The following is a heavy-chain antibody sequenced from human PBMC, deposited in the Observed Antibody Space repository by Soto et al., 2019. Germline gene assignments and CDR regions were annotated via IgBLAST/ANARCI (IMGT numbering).Heavy chain of an antibody. CDR3: GRRGLDY. J-gene: IGHJ4*02. Sequence: QVQLVQSGTEVKKPGASVKVSCKTSGYTFTSYGIIWVRQAPGQGLEWMGWINTYNGDRGYVQKFQGRLTVTADTSTSTAYMELRSLRSDDTAVYYCGRRGLDYWGQGTLVTVSS. CDR1: GYTFTSYG. CDR2: INTYNGDR. V-gene: IGHV1-18*01.